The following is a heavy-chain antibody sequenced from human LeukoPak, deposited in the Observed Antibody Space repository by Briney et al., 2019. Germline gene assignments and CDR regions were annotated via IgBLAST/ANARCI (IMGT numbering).Heavy chain of an antibody. J-gene: IGHJ4*02. V-gene: IGHV4-4*02. D-gene: IGHD4-11*01. CDR1: GESITSDNW. Sequence: PSGTLSLTCALSGESITSDNWWSWVRQAPGKGLEWIGEIHHSAGTNYNPSLRSRVTMSIDSSQDQFYLHLPSVTAADTGMYFCAKDLGSNPGYWGQGTLVTVSS. CDR3: AKDLGSNPGY. CDR2: IHHSAGT.